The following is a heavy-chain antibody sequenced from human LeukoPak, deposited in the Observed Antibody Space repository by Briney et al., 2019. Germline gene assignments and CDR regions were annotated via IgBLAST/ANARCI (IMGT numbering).Heavy chain of an antibody. V-gene: IGHV3-30*02. Sequence: GGSLRLSCAAYGFTFSSYGMHWVRQAPGKGLEWVAFIRYDGSNKYYADSVKGRFTISRDNSKNTLYLQMNSLRAEDTAVYYCAKDRDSSNPWFDYWGQGTLVTVSA. CDR3: AKDRDSSNPWFDY. CDR1: GFTFSSYG. J-gene: IGHJ4*02. D-gene: IGHD6-13*01. CDR2: IRYDGSNK.